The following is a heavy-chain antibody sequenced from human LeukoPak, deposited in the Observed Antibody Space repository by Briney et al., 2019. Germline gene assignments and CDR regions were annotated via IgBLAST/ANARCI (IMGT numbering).Heavy chain of an antibody. CDR1: GGTLSSYS. Sequence: SVKVSCKASGGTLSSYSISGVRQAPGQGLEWMGGIIPIFGTANYAQKFQGRVTITADKSTSTAYMELSSLRSEDTAVYYCARGVVPAAIGYFDYWGQGTLVTVSS. CDR2: IIPIFGTA. D-gene: IGHD2-2*01. V-gene: IGHV1-69*06. J-gene: IGHJ4*02. CDR3: ARGVVPAAIGYFDY.